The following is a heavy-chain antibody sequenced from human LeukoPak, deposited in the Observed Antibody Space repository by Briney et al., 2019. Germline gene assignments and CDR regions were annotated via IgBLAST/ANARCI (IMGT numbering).Heavy chain of an antibody. D-gene: IGHD3-10*01. V-gene: IGHV1-2*02. CDR2: INPNSGGT. CDR1: GYTFTGYY. J-gene: IGHJ4*02. Sequence: ASVKVSCKASGYTFTGYYMHWVRQAPGQGLEWMGWINPNSGGTNYAQKFQGRVTMTRDTSISTAYMELSGLRSDDTAVYYCARDYGSGSYYHDYWGQGTLVTVSS. CDR3: ARDYGSGSYYHDY.